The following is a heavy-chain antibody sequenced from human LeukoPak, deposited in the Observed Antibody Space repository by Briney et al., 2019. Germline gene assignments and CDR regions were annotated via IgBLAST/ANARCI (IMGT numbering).Heavy chain of an antibody. CDR1: GGTFSSYA. J-gene: IGHJ4*02. CDR2: IIPILGIA. Sequence: GASVKVSCKASGGTFSSYAISWVRQAPGQGLEWMGRIIPILGIANYAQKFQGRVTITADKSTSTAYMELSSLRSEDTAVYCCARLDYYYDSSGYYSYWGQGTLVTVSS. D-gene: IGHD3-22*01. CDR3: ARLDYYYDSSGYYSY. V-gene: IGHV1-69*04.